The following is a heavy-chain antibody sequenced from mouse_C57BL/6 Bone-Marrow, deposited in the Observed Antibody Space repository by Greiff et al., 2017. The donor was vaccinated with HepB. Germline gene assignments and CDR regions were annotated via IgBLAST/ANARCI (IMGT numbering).Heavy chain of an antibody. D-gene: IGHD1-1*01. CDR1: GFNFNDYY. CDR2: IDPEDGET. V-gene: IGHV14-2*01. J-gene: IGHJ1*03. Sequence: VQLKQPGAELVKPGASVKLSCTASGFNFNDYYMHWVKQRTEQGLEWIGRIDPEDGETKYDPKFQGKATITADTSSNTAYLQLSILTSEDTAVYYCARITTDPWYFDVWGTGTTVTVSS. CDR3: ARITTDPWYFDV.